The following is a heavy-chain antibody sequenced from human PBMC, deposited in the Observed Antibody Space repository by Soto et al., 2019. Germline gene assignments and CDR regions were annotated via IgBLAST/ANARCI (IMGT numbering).Heavy chain of an antibody. V-gene: IGHV5-10-1*01. CDR3: AAKGYCGSSGCHNYYYYGTDV. CDR2: IDPSDSYT. Sequence: GESLKISCQVSGYSFTNSWISWVRQMTGKGREWMGRIDPSDSYTNYSPTFQGHGNSSADKSIYTAYLQWSSLQAADTAIYYCAAKGYCGSSGCHNYYYYGTDVWGQGTSLTVSS. CDR1: GYSFTNSW. J-gene: IGHJ6*02. D-gene: IGHD2-2*02.